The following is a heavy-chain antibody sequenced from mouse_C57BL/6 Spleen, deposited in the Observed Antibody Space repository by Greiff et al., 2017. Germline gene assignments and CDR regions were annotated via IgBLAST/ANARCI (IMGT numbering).Heavy chain of an antibody. D-gene: IGHD2-13*01. CDR1: GYSITSGYY. J-gene: IGHJ2*01. CDR3: AREGDPVYFDY. CDR2: ISYDGSN. V-gene: IGHV3-6*01. Sequence: LQESGPGLVKPSQSLSLTCPVTGYSITSGYYWNWIRQFPGNKLEWMGYISYDGSNNYNPSLKNRISITRDTSKNQFFLKLNSVTTEDTATYYCAREGDPVYFDYWGQGTTLTVSS.